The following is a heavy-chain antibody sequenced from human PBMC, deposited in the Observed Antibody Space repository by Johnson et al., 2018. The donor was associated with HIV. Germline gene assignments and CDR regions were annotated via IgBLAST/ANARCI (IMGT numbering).Heavy chain of an antibody. CDR2: ISYDGSNK. J-gene: IGHJ3*02. D-gene: IGHD5/OR15-5a*01. V-gene: IGHV3-30*14. Sequence: QEKLVESGGGVVQPGRSLRLSCAASGFTFSSYAMHWVRQAPGKGLEWVAVISYDGSNKYYADSVKGRFTISRDNSKNTLYLQMNSLRAGDTAVYYCARGVLAFDIWGQGTMVTVSS. CDR1: GFTFSSYA. CDR3: ARGVLAFDI.